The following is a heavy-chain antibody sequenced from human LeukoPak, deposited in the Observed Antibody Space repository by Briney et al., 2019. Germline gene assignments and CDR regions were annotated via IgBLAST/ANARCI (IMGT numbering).Heavy chain of an antibody. V-gene: IGHV4-4*07. Sequence: PSETLSLTCTVSGGSISSYYWSWIRQPAGKGLEWIGRIYTSGSTNYNPSLKSRVTISVDTSKNQFSLKLSSVTAADTAVYYCARGGDIAAAGRFDYWGQGTLVTVSS. CDR3: ARGGDIAAAGRFDY. CDR2: IYTSGST. D-gene: IGHD6-13*01. CDR1: GGSISSYY. J-gene: IGHJ4*02.